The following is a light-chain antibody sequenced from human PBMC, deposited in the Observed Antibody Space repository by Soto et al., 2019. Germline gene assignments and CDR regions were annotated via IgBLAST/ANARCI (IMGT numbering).Light chain of an antibody. CDR1: QSVSSSY. V-gene: IGKV3-20*01. Sequence: EIVLTQSPGTLSLSPGERATLSCRASQSVSSSYLAWYQQKPGQAPRLLISGASTRATGIPDRFSGSGSGTDFTLTICRLEPEDFAVYYCQQHGNPPPSTFGQGTRLEIK. CDR2: GAS. J-gene: IGKJ5*01. CDR3: QQHGNPPPST.